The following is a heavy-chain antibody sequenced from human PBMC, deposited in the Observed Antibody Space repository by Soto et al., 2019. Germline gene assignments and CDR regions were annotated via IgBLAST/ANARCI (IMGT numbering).Heavy chain of an antibody. CDR1: GFTFSSYG. V-gene: IGHV3-30*18. CDR2: ISYDGSNK. CDR3: AKDLRGGDCSGGSCYSGAFDI. J-gene: IGHJ3*02. Sequence: GGSLRLSCAASGFTFSSYGMHWVRQAPGKGLEWVAVISYDGSNKYYADSVKGRFTISRDNSKNTLYLQMNSLRAEDTAVYYCAKDLRGGDCSGGSCYSGAFDIWGQGTMVTVSS. D-gene: IGHD2-15*01.